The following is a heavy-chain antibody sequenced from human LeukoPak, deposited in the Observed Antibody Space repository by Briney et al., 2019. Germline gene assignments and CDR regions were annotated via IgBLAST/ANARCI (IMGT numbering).Heavy chain of an antibody. CDR3: AKDRPPSLWFGESHFDY. D-gene: IGHD3-10*01. V-gene: IGHV3-23*01. J-gene: IGHJ4*02. CDR2: ISGSGGST. CDR1: GFTFSSYD. Sequence: GGSLRLSCAASGFTFSSYDMSWVRQAPGKGLEWVSAISGSGGSTYYADSVKGRFTISRDNSKNTLYLQMNSLRAEDTAVYYCAKDRPPSLWFGESHFDYWGQGTLVTVSS.